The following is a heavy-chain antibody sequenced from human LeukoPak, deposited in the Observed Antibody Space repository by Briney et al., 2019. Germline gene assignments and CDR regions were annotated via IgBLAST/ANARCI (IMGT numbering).Heavy chain of an antibody. CDR3: ARDGDCSGGSCYSFNYYYGMDV. J-gene: IGHJ6*02. D-gene: IGHD2-15*01. V-gene: IGHV4-4*07. CDR1: GGSISSYY. Sequence: SETLSLTCTVSGGSISSYYWSWIRQPAVKGLEWIGRIYTSGSTNYNPSLKSRVTMSVDTSKNQFSLKLSSVTAADTAVYYCARDGDCSGGSCYSFNYYYGMDVWGQGTTVTVSS. CDR2: IYTSGST.